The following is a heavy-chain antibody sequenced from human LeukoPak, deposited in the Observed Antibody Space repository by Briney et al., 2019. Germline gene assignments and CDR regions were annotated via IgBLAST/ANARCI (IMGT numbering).Heavy chain of an antibody. Sequence: GGSLRLSCAASGFTFSTYAMNWVRQAPGKGLEWVSGISGSGGRTYYSHSVEGRVTISRDNSKNTLFLQMSSLRVEDTAIYYCAREADSFGSGSPSDYWGQGILVSVSS. D-gene: IGHD3-10*01. CDR1: GFTFSTYA. CDR3: AREADSFGSGSPSDY. V-gene: IGHV3-23*01. J-gene: IGHJ4*02. CDR2: ISGSGGRT.